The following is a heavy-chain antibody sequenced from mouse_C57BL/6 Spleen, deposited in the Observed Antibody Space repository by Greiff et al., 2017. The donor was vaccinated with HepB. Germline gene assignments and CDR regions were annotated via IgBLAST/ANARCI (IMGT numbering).Heavy chain of an antibody. CDR3: AREPHYYGSSYDVLYAMDY. J-gene: IGHJ4*01. V-gene: IGHV1-55*01. Sequence: QVQLQQSGAELVKPGASVKMSCKASGYTFTSYWITWVKQRPGQGLEWIGDIYPGSGSTNYNEKFKSKATLTVDTSSSTAYMQLSSLTSEDSAVYYCAREPHYYGSSYDVLYAMDYWGQGTSVTVSS. CDR2: IYPGSGST. D-gene: IGHD1-1*01. CDR1: GYTFTSYW.